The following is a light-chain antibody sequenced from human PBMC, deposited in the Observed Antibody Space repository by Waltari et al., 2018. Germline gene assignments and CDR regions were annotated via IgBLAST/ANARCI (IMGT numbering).Light chain of an antibody. CDR2: GNS. Sequence: QSVLTQPPPVSGAPGQRVTIPCPRTRPNIRAGYAVHWYQQLPGTAPKLPIYGNSNRPSGVPDRFSGAKSGTSASLAITGLQAEDEADYYCQSYDSSLSGFYVFGTGTKVTVL. V-gene: IGLV1-40*01. CDR3: QSYDSSLSGFYV. J-gene: IGLJ1*01. CDR1: RPNIRAGYA.